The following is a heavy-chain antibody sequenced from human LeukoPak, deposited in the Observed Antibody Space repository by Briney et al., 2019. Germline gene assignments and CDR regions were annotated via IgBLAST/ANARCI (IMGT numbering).Heavy chain of an antibody. V-gene: IGHV4-30-2*01. CDR2: IYHSGST. Sequence: PSQTLSLTCTVSGGSISSGDYYWSWIRQPPGKGLEWIGYIYHSGSTYYNPSLKSRVTISVDRSKNQFSLKLSSVTAADTAVYYCARYSSSWDYFDYWGQGTLVTVSS. J-gene: IGHJ4*02. D-gene: IGHD6-13*01. CDR1: GGSISSGDYY. CDR3: ARYSSSWDYFDY.